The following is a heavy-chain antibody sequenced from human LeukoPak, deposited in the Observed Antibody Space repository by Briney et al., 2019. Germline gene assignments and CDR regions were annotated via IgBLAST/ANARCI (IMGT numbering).Heavy chain of an antibody. J-gene: IGHJ3*02. V-gene: IGHV3-74*01. D-gene: IGHD3-3*01. Sequence: GGSLRLSCAASGFTFSSYWMHWVRQAQGKGLVWVSHVNSDGRSTNYADSVKGRFTISRDNAKNTLYLQMNSLTAEDTAVYYCARGYDFWRKDIWGQGTMVTASS. CDR2: VNSDGRST. CDR3: ARGYDFWRKDI. CDR1: GFTFSSYW.